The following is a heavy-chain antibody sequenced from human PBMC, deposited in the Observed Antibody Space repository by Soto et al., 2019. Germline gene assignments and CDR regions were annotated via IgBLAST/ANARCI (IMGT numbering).Heavy chain of an antibody. D-gene: IGHD2-8*01. V-gene: IGHV1-2*02. CDR2: INPDSGVT. CDR1: GYTFTTYY. Sequence: QVQLVQSGAEVKKPGASVKVSCKASGYTFTTYYMHWVRQAPGQGLEWMGWINPDSGVTYYPHKFQDRVTMTRDTSISTAYMELSRLTSDDTALYYCARDTGVSDVWGQGTTVIVSS. CDR3: ARDTGVSDV. J-gene: IGHJ6*02.